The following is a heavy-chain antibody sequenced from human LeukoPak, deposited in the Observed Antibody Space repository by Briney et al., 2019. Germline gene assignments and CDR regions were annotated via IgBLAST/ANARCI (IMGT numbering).Heavy chain of an antibody. J-gene: IGHJ4*02. Sequence: SETLSLTCTVSGGSITSYYWSYIRQPAGKGLEWIGRIHTSGSTNYNPSLKSRVAMSVDTSKNQFSLKLSSVTAADTAIYYCAREFSGTSIAARVFDSWGQGTLVTVSS. D-gene: IGHD6-6*01. CDR1: GGSITSYY. CDR2: IHTSGST. V-gene: IGHV4-4*07. CDR3: AREFSGTSIAARVFDS.